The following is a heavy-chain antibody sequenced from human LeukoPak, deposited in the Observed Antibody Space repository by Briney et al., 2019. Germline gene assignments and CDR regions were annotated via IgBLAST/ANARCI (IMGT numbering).Heavy chain of an antibody. J-gene: IGHJ3*02. CDR2: IYYIENT. V-gene: IGHV4-30-4*02. CDR1: GGSISRGDYY. D-gene: IGHD5-12*01. CDR3: ARWGNGYGAFDI. Sequence: SETLSLTCTVSGGSISRGDYYWSWLRQPPGKGLEWIGYIYYIENTYYNPSLKRRASISVDTSKNQLSQKQSPVTAADTAVYYCARWGNGYGAFDIWGQGTMVTVSS.